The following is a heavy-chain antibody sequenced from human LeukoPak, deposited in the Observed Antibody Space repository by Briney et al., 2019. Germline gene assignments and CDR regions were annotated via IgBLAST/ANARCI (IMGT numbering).Heavy chain of an antibody. V-gene: IGHV3-7*01. Sequence: GGSLRLSCTASGFTFSDYWMTWVRKAPGKGLEWVANIKQDGSAKYYVDSVKGRFTISRDNAKNSLYLQMDSLRVEDTATYYCARWRGSTSERSDYWGQGTLVTVSS. D-gene: IGHD2-2*01. CDR1: GFTFSDYW. CDR3: ARWRGSTSERSDY. J-gene: IGHJ4*02. CDR2: IKQDGSAK.